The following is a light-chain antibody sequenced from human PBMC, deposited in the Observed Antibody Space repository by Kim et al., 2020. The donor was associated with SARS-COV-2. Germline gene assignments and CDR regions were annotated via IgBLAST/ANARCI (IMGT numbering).Light chain of an antibody. CDR1: NIGSKS. V-gene: IGLV3-21*04. CDR3: QVWDSSSDHV. CDR2: YDS. J-gene: IGLJ1*01. Sequence: SYELTHPPSVSVAPGKTARITCGGNNIGSKSVHWYQQKPGQAPVLVIYYDSDRPSGIPERFSGSNSGNTATLTISRVEAGDEADYYCQVWDSSSDHVFGTGTKVTVL.